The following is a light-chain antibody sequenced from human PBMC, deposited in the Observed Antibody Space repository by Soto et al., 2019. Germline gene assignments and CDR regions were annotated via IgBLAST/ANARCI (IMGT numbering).Light chain of an antibody. Sequence: EIVLTQSPGTLSLSPGERVTLSCRASQSVSSSYLAWYQQKPDQAPRLLIYGASSRATGIPDRFSGSGSGTDFTLTISRLEPEDFAVYYCQQYGSSPYTFGQGTKLEIK. J-gene: IGKJ2*01. CDR2: GAS. CDR1: QSVSSSY. CDR3: QQYGSSPYT. V-gene: IGKV3-20*01.